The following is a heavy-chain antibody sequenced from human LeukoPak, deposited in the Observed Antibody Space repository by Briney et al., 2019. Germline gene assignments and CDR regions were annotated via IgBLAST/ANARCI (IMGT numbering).Heavy chain of an antibody. J-gene: IGHJ5*02. Sequence: SETLSLTCAVFGESFSGYYWNWIRQPPGKGLEWIGEVYHSGSTKYNPSLKSRVTILVDTSKNQFSLKLNSVTAADTAVYYCARGKLSDWFTGYFDPWGQGTRVTVSS. CDR3: ARGKLSDWFTGYFDP. D-gene: IGHD3-9*01. CDR2: VYHSGST. V-gene: IGHV4-34*01. CDR1: GESFSGYY.